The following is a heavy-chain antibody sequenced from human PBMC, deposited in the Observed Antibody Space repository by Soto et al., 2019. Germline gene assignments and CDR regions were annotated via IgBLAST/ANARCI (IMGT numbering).Heavy chain of an antibody. V-gene: IGHV4-4*02. CDR1: GDSLSSSNW. CDR3: ARSPPTYGTPFDY. Sequence: PSETLSLTCAVSGDSLSSSNWWSWVRPPPGKGLEWIGEIYHSGSTNYNPSLKSRVTISVDRSKNQFSLKLSSVTAADTAVYYCARSPPTYGTPFDYWGQGTLVTVSS. CDR2: IYHSGST. J-gene: IGHJ4*02. D-gene: IGHD3-10*01.